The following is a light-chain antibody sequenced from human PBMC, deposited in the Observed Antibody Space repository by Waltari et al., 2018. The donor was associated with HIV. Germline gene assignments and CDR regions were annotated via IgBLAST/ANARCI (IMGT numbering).Light chain of an antibody. CDR3: QQYSITQYS. V-gene: IGKV4-1*01. CDR2: WAS. Sequence: DIVMTQAPDSLAVSLGKRATINCKSSQSLLYTSNNKNYLAWYQQKPGQPPKLLIYWASTREYGVPDRFSGSGSGTDFTLTISSLQPEAVAVYYCQQYSITQYSFGQGTKLEIK. CDR1: QSLLYTSNNKNY. J-gene: IGKJ2*03.